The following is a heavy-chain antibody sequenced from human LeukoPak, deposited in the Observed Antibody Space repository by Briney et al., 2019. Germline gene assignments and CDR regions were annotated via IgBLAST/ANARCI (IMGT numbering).Heavy chain of an antibody. CDR3: ARDPYCSGGSCEGFS. CDR2: ISSSSSYI. J-gene: IGHJ4*02. Sequence: GGSLRLSCAASGFTFSSCEMNWVRQAPGKGLEWVSSISSSSSYIYYADSVKGRFTISRDNAKNSLYLQMSSLRAEDTAVYYCARDPYCSGGSCEGFSWGQGTLVTVSS. CDR1: GFTFSSCE. V-gene: IGHV3-21*01. D-gene: IGHD2-15*01.